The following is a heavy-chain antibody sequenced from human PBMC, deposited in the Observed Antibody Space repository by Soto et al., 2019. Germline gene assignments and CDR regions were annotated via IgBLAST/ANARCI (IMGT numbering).Heavy chain of an antibody. V-gene: IGHV1-3*01. Sequence: VKVSCKASGYTFTSYAMHWVRQAPGQRLEWMGWINAGNGNTKYSQKFQGRVTITRDTSASTAYMELSSLRSEDTAVYYCARDRTGIAAAGTPIDYWGQGTLVTVSS. CDR3: ARDRTGIAAAGTPIDY. CDR2: INAGNGNT. J-gene: IGHJ4*02. CDR1: GYTFTSYA. D-gene: IGHD6-13*01.